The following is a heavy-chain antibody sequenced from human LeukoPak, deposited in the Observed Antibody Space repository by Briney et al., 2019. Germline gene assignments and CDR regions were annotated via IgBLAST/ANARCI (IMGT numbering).Heavy chain of an antibody. CDR3: TRDLMDYDVSTGLHHYYMDV. J-gene: IGHJ6*02. CDR1: GFTFGDYA. D-gene: IGHD3-9*01. CDR2: ISWNSDSI. Sequence: GRSLRLSCAASGFTFGDYAMHWVRQAPGKGLEWVSGISWNSDSIGYADSVRGRFTISRDNAKNTLYLQMNTLRVEDTAVYYCTRDLMDYDVSTGLHHYYMDVWGQGTTVTVSS. V-gene: IGHV3-9*01.